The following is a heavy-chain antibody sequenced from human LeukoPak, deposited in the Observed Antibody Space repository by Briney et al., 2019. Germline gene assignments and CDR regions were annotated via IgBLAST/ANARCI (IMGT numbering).Heavy chain of an antibody. J-gene: IGHJ4*02. CDR2: SYPGDSDT. CDR3: ARHLDDYGDYYFDY. CDR1: GHSFTNYW. V-gene: IGHV5-51*01. D-gene: IGHD4-17*01. Sequence: GESLKISCKGSGHSFTNYWIGWVRQMPGKGLGWMGISYPGDSDTRYSPSFQGQVTISVDKSISTAYLQWSSLKASDTAMYYCARHLDDYGDYYFDYWGQGTLVTVSS.